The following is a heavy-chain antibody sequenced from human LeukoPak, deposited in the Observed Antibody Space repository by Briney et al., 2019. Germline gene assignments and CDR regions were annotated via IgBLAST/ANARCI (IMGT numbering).Heavy chain of an antibody. J-gene: IGHJ4*02. Sequence: GSLRLSCAASGFTFSSYSMNWVRQAPGKGLEWVSSISSSSSYIYYADSVKGRLTISRDNAKNSLYLQMNSLRAEDTAVYYCARGRFLEWFFDYWGQGTLVTVSS. CDR3: ARGRFLEWFFDY. D-gene: IGHD3-3*01. V-gene: IGHV3-21*01. CDR2: ISSSSSYI. CDR1: GFTFSSYS.